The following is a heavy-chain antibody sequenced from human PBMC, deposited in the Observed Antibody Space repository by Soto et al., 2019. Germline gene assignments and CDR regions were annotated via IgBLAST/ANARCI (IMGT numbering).Heavy chain of an antibody. J-gene: IGHJ6*03. CDR2: IYYSGST. D-gene: IGHD3-10*01. CDR3: ARTLWFGELYDDYYYMDV. CDR1: GGSISSYY. Sequence: PSETLSLTCTVSGGSISSYYWSWIRQPPGKGLEWIGYIYYSGSTNYNPSLKSRVTISVDTSKNQFSLKLSSVTAADTALYYCARTLWFGELYDDYYYMDVWGKGTTVTVSS. V-gene: IGHV4-59*08.